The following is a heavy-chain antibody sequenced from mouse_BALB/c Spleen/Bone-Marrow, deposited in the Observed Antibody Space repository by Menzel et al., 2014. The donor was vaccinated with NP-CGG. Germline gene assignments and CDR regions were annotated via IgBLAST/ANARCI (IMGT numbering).Heavy chain of an antibody. CDR2: ISTYNGNT. CDR1: GYTFTDYA. V-gene: IGHV1-67*01. Sequence: VKLMESGPEVVRPGVSVKISCKGTGYTFTDYAMHWVKQSHAKSLEWIGLISTYNGNTNYNQKFKGKATMTVDKSSSTAYMELARLTFEDSAIYYCARDLLRSHFDYWGQGTTLTVSS. J-gene: IGHJ2*01. D-gene: IGHD1-1*01. CDR3: ARDLLRSHFDY.